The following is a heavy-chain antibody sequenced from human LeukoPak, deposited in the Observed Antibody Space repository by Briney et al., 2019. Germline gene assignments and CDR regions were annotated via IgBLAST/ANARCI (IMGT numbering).Heavy chain of an antibody. Sequence: ASVKVSCKASGYTFTGYYMHWVRQAPGQGLEWMGWINPNSGGTNYAQKFQGRVTMTRDTSISTAYMELSRLRSDDTAVYYCARSPITIFGVVSDYWGQGTLDSVSS. CDR3: ARSPITIFGVVSDY. D-gene: IGHD3-3*01. J-gene: IGHJ4*02. CDR1: GYTFTGYY. CDR2: INPNSGGT. V-gene: IGHV1-2*02.